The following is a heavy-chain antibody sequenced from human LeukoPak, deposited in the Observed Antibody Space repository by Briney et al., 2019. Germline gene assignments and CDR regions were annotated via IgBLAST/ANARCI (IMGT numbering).Heavy chain of an antibody. CDR3: AKLLWIQLWYRPYFDY. CDR1: GFTFSSYA. Sequence: GSLRLSCAASGFTFSSYAMSWVRQAPGKGLEWVSAISGSGGSTYYADSVKGRFTISRDNSKNTLYLQMNSLRAEDTAVYYCAKLLWIQLWYRPYFDYWGQGTLVTVSS. V-gene: IGHV3-23*01. CDR2: ISGSGGST. J-gene: IGHJ4*02. D-gene: IGHD5-18*01.